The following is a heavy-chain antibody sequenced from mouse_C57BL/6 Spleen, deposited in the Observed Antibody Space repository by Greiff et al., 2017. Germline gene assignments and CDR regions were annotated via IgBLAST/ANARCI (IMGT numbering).Heavy chain of an antibody. Sequence: VQLQQPGTELVKPGASVKLSCKASGYTFTSYWMHWVKQRPGQGLEWIGNINPSNGGTNYNEKFKSKDTLTVDKSSSTAYMQLSSLTSEDSAVYYCARPYSNYLGWFADWGQGTLVTVSA. CDR3: ARPYSNYLGWFAD. V-gene: IGHV1-53*01. CDR1: GYTFTSYW. CDR2: INPSNGGT. D-gene: IGHD2-5*01. J-gene: IGHJ3*01.